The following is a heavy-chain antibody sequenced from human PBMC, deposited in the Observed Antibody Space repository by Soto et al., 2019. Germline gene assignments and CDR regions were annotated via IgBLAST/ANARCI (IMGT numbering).Heavy chain of an antibody. CDR3: ANLGYCARTTCYEYYYYGMDV. CDR2: ISWNSGSI. J-gene: IGHJ6*02. V-gene: IGHV3-9*01. CDR1: GFSFDEYA. D-gene: IGHD2-2*01. Sequence: GGSLRLSCAASGFSFDEYAMHWVRQGPGKGLEWVASISWNSGSIGYADSVKGRFTISRDNAMNSLYLQMNSPRAEDTALYYCANLGYCARTTCYEYYYYGMDVWGQGTTVTVYS.